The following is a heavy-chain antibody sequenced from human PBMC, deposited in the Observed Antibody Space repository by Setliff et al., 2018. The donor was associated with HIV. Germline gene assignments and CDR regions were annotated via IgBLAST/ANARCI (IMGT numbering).Heavy chain of an antibody. CDR1: GFSLSTSGVG. CDR3: AHTLEGHDSSGYMVATNWFDP. D-gene: IGHD3-22*01. J-gene: IGHJ5*02. Sequence: ESGPTLVNPTQTLTLTCTFSGFSLSTSGVGVGWIRQPPGKALEWLALIYWDDDKRYSPSLKSRLTITKDTSKNQVVLTMTIMDPVDTATYYCAHTLEGHDSSGYMVATNWFDPWGQGTLVTVSS. CDR2: IYWDDDK. V-gene: IGHV2-5*02.